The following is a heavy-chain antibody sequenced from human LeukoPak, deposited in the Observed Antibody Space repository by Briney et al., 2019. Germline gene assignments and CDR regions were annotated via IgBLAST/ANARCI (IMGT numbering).Heavy chain of an antibody. V-gene: IGHV3-9*01. Sequence: GGSLRLSCAASGFTFDDHAMHWVQQAPGKGLEWVSGISWNSGSIGYADSVKGRFTISRDNAKNSLYLQMNSLRAEDTALYYCAKGSGYDFWSGYSYYFDYWGQGTLVTVSS. J-gene: IGHJ4*02. CDR2: ISWNSGSI. CDR3: AKGSGYDFWSGYSYYFDY. CDR1: GFTFDDHA. D-gene: IGHD3-3*01.